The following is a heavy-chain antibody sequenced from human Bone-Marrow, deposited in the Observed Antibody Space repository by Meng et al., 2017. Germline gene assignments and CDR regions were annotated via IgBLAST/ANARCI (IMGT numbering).Heavy chain of an antibody. D-gene: IGHD5-12*01. V-gene: IGHV4-31*03. J-gene: IGHJ4*02. CDR2: IYYSGST. CDR3: ARVIVATSFYLDY. Sequence: QVQLQESGPGRVKPSQTLSLTCTVSCGSISSGGYYWRWIRQPPGKGLEWIGSIYYSGSTYYNPSLKSRVTISVDTSKNQFSLKLSSVTAADTAVYYCARVIVATSFYLDYWGQGTLVTVSS. CDR1: CGSISSGGYY.